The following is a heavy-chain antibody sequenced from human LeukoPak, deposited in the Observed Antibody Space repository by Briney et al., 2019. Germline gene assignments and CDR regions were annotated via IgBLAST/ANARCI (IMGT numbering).Heavy chain of an antibody. D-gene: IGHD1-26*01. CDR1: GYTFSSYA. V-gene: IGHV1-69*13. CDR3: AVALGSSFDY. J-gene: IGHJ4*02. CDR2: IIPIFGTA. Sequence: ASVKVSCKASGYTFSSYAISWVRQAPGQGLEWMGGIIPIFGTANYAQKFQGRVTITADESTSTAYMELSSLRSEDTAAYYCAVALGSSFDYWGQGTLVTVSS.